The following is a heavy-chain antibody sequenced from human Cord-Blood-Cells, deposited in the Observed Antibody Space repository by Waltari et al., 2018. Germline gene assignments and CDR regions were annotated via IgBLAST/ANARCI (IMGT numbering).Heavy chain of an antibody. CDR2: INHSGST. Sequence: QVQLQQWGAGLLKPSETLSLTCAVYGGSSSGYYWSCIRQPPGKGLEWIGEINHSGSTNYNPSLKSRVTISVDTSKNQFSLKLSSETAADTAVYYCARESQWLVRDDAFDIWGQGTMVTVSS. CDR3: ARESQWLVRDDAFDI. V-gene: IGHV4-34*01. CDR1: GGSSSGYY. J-gene: IGHJ3*02. D-gene: IGHD6-19*01.